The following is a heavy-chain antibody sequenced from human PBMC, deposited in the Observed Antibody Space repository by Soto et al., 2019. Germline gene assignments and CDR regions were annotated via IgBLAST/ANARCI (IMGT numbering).Heavy chain of an antibody. CDR3: AIDPGYCSGGICYRYMDV. J-gene: IGHJ6*03. CDR2: IHSGNSA. D-gene: IGHD2-15*01. V-gene: IGHV3-53*04. Sequence: EMQLVESGGGLVNPGGSLRLSCAASGLIVNNNYMNWVRQAPGKGLEWVSVIHSGNSASYADSVMGRFTISRHNSKNMVYLQMHSLRAEDTAVYYCAIDPGYCSGGICYRYMDVWGKGTTVTVSS. CDR1: GLIVNNNY.